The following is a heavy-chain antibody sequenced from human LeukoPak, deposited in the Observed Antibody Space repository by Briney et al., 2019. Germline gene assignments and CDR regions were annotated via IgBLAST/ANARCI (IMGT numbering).Heavy chain of an antibody. CDR3: ARAPAAAGIDY. Sequence: KPSETLSLTCAVYGGSFSGYYWSWIRQPPGKGLEWIGEINHSGSTNYNPSLKSRVTISVDTSKNQFSLKLSSVTAADTAVYYCARAPAAAGIDYWGQGTLVTVPS. D-gene: IGHD6-13*01. CDR2: INHSGST. V-gene: IGHV4-34*01. CDR1: GGSFSGYY. J-gene: IGHJ4*02.